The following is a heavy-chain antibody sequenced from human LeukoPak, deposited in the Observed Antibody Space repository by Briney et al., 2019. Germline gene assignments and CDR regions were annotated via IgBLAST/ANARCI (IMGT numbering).Heavy chain of an antibody. J-gene: IGHJ4*02. CDR1: GGSISTITYY. CDR2: MYYRGNT. CDR3: ARLYGNYQNYFDY. Sequence: SETLSLTCTVAGGSISTITYYWGWIRQPPGKGLEWVGHMYYRGNTFYNPSLKSRVTISVDTSKNQFSLKLRSVTAADTAVYYCARLYGNYQNYFDYWGQGTLVTVSS. V-gene: IGHV4-39*07. D-gene: IGHD1-7*01.